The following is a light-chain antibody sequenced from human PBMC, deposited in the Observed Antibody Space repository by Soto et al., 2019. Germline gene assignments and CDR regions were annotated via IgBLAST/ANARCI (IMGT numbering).Light chain of an antibody. Sequence: IQMTQSPSSLSASVGGKVTITCRASKNINKYLNWYKQKPGKAPELLIYAASNLQIGVTSRFSGNGSGTDFTLTVSSVQPEDFATYYCHQTYSTPRMVGQGTKVDIK. CDR3: HQTYSTPRM. CDR2: AAS. V-gene: IGKV1-39*01. CDR1: KNINKY. J-gene: IGKJ1*01.